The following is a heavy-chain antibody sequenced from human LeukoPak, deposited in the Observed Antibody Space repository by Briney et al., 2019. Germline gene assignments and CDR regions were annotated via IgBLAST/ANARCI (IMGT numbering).Heavy chain of an antibody. V-gene: IGHV3-23*01. CDR2: ISGSGGST. CDR1: GFTFSSYA. J-gene: IGHJ5*02. Sequence: PGGSLRLSCAASGFTFSSYAMSWVRQGPGKGLEWVSAISGSGGSTYYADSVKGRFTISRDNSKNTLYLQMNSLRAEDTAVYYCAKDVYCSSTSCSGWFDPWGQGTLVTVSS. CDR3: AKDVYCSSTSCSGWFDP. D-gene: IGHD2-2*01.